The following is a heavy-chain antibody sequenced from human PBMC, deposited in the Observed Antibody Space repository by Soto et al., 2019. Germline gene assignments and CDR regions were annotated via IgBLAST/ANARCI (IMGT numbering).Heavy chain of an antibody. CDR3: ASVGSEGCFDY. Sequence: SVKVSCKASGGTFSSYAISWVRQAPGQGLEWMGGIIPIFGTADYAQKFQGRVTITADESTSTAYMELSSLRSEDTAVYYCASVGSEGCFDYWGQGTLVTVSS. D-gene: IGHD6-19*01. V-gene: IGHV1-69*13. CDR1: GGTFSSYA. CDR2: IIPIFGTA. J-gene: IGHJ4*02.